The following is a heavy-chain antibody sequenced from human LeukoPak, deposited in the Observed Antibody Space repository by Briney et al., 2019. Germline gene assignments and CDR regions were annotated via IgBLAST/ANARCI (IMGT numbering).Heavy chain of an antibody. CDR3: ATNILVRDIINWFDP. Sequence: ASVKVSCKASGYSFAYYYMHWVRQAPGQGLEWMGWIKPNSGGTRSAQKFQGRVTMTRDTSISTAYMELSSLRYDDTAVYYCATNILVRDIINWFDPWGQGTLVTVSS. J-gene: IGHJ5*02. V-gene: IGHV1-2*02. CDR2: IKPNSGGT. D-gene: IGHD3-10*01. CDR1: GYSFAYYY.